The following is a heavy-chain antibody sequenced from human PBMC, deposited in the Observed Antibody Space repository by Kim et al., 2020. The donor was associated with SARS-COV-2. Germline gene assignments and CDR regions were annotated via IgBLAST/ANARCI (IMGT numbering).Heavy chain of an antibody. CDR3: ARQGGGSGSYYAPRVDY. Sequence: SETLSLTCTVSGGSISSSSYYWGWIRQPPGKGLEWIGSIYYSGSTYYNPSLKSRVTISVDTSKNQFSLKLSSVTAADTAVYYCARQGGGSGSYYAPRVDYWGQGTLVTVSS. J-gene: IGHJ4*02. V-gene: IGHV4-39*01. D-gene: IGHD3-10*01. CDR2: IYYSGST. CDR1: GGSISSSSYY.